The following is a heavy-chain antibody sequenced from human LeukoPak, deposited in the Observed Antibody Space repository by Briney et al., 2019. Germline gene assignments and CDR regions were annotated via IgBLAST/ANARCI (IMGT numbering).Heavy chain of an antibody. CDR3: ARERQQLVSDPRGYFDY. CDR1: GGSMSSYY. Sequence: SGTLSLTCAVSGGSMSSYYWSWIRQPPGKGLEWIGYTYYSGSTNYNPSLKSRVTISVDTSKNQFSLKLSSVTAADTAVYYCARERQQLVSDPRGYFDYWGQGTLVTVSS. CDR2: TYYSGST. V-gene: IGHV4-59*01. D-gene: IGHD6-13*01. J-gene: IGHJ4*02.